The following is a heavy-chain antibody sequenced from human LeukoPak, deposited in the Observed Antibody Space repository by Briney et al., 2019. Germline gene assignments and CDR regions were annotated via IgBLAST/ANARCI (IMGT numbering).Heavy chain of an antibody. Sequence: GGSLRLSCAASGFTFSSYAMSWVRQAPGKGLEWVSAISGSGGSTYYADSVKGRFTISRDNSKNTLYLQMNSPRAEDTAVYYCAKDSGWSVKPYYWGQGTLATVSS. D-gene: IGHD6-19*01. CDR1: GFTFSSYA. V-gene: IGHV3-23*01. CDR2: ISGSGGST. J-gene: IGHJ4*02. CDR3: AKDSGWSVKPYY.